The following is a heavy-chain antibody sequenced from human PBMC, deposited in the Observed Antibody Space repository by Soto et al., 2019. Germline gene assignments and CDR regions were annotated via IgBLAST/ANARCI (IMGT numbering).Heavy chain of an antibody. CDR2: IDYSGST. J-gene: IGHJ5*02. D-gene: IGHD1-7*01. Sequence: SETLSLTCTVSGGSISSSTYYWGWVRQPPGKGQERIGSIDYSGSTYYNQPPKSRVTIFVDTSNNQFSLRLNSVTAADTAVYYCAREWNYHGEGWFDPWGQGTLVTVSS. CDR1: GGSISSSTYY. CDR3: AREWNYHGEGWFDP. V-gene: IGHV4-39*02.